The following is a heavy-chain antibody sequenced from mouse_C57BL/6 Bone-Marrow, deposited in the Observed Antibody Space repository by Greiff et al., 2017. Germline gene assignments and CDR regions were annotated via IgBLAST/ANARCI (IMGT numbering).Heavy chain of an antibody. CDR2: ISDGGSYT. J-gene: IGHJ2*01. CDR1: GFTFSSYA. D-gene: IGHD4-1*02. CDR3: ASSTGTFDY. Sequence: EVKLMESGGGLVKPGGSLKLSCAASGFTFSSYAMSWVRQTPEKRLEWVATISDGGSYTYYPDNVKGRFTISRDNAKNNLYLQMSHLKSEDTAMYYCASSTGTFDYWGQGTTLTVSS. V-gene: IGHV5-4*03.